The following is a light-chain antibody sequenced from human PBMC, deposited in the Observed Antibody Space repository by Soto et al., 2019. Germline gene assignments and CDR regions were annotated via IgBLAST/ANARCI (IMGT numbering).Light chain of an antibody. CDR1: QSVNSAY. Sequence: EIVLTQSPGTLSLSPGERATLSCRASQSVNSAYLAWYQERLGQAPRLLIFGASSRATGIPDRFSGSGSGTDFTLSISRLESEDFGVYYCQQYDTSPWTFGQGTKVDIK. CDR3: QQYDTSPWT. V-gene: IGKV3-20*01. J-gene: IGKJ1*01. CDR2: GAS.